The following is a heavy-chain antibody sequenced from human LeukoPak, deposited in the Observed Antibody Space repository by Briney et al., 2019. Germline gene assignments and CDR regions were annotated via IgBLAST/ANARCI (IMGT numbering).Heavy chain of an antibody. Sequence: ASVKVSCKASGYTFTSYGISWVRQAPGQGLEWMGWISAYNGNTNYAQKLQGRVTMTTDTSTSTAYMELRSLRSDDSAVYYCARGCGGDCRGNAFDIWGQGTMVTVSS. J-gene: IGHJ3*02. CDR3: ARGCGGDCRGNAFDI. V-gene: IGHV1-18*01. D-gene: IGHD2-21*02. CDR1: GYTFTSYG. CDR2: ISAYNGNT.